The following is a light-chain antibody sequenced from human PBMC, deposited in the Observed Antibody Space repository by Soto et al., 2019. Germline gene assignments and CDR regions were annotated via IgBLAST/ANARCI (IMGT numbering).Light chain of an antibody. CDR3: QQTSITPFT. J-gene: IGKJ2*01. V-gene: IGKV1-39*01. Sequence: DIQMTQSPSSLSASVGDRVTITCRASQNIRRYLNWYQHKPGKAPILLIHGASNMESGVPARFSGSGSGTDFTLTISSLQPDDFAGYYCQQTSITPFTFGEGTKLDIK. CDR2: GAS. CDR1: QNIRRY.